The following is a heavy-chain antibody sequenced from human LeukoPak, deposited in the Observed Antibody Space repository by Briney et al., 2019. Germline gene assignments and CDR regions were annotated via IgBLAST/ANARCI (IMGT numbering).Heavy chain of an antibody. D-gene: IGHD6-19*01. V-gene: IGHV1-69*13. CDR1: GGTFSSHA. Sequence: SVKVSCKASGGTFSSHAISWVRQAPGQGLEWMGGIIPIFGTANYAQKFQGRVTITADESTSTAYMELSSLRSEDTAVYYCARDFEGSSGSPYMVFGYWGQGTLVTVSS. CDR2: IIPIFGTA. J-gene: IGHJ4*02. CDR3: ARDFEGSSGSPYMVFGY.